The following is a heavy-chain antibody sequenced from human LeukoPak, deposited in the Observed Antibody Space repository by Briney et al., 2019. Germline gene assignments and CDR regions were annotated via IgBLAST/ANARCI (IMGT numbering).Heavy chain of an antibody. CDR3: ALDSSGYYSAFDI. Sequence: SETLSLTCAVYGGSFSGYYWSWIRQPPGKGLEWIGEINHSGSTNYNPSLKSRVTISVDTSKNQFSLKLSSVTAADTAVYYCALDSSGYYSAFDIWGQGTMVTVSS. CDR2: INHSGST. J-gene: IGHJ3*02. D-gene: IGHD3-22*01. CDR1: GGSFSGYY. V-gene: IGHV4-34*01.